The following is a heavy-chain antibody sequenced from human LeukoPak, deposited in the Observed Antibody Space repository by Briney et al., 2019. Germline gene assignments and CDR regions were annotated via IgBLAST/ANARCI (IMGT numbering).Heavy chain of an antibody. V-gene: IGHV3-33*01. J-gene: IGHJ4*02. CDR3: ASPLGYTNGWQRFDY. Sequence: PGGSLRLSCAASGFTFSSYGMHWVRQAPGKGLEWVAVVWYDGSNKYYADSVKGRFTISRDNSKNTLYLQMNSLRAEDTAVYYCASPLGYTNGWQRFDYWGQGTLVTVSS. CDR2: VWYDGSNK. CDR1: GFTFSSYG. D-gene: IGHD6-19*01.